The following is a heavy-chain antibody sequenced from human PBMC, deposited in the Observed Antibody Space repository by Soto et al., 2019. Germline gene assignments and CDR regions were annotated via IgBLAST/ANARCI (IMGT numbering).Heavy chain of an antibody. J-gene: IGHJ4*02. CDR3: AKDKGGSSPRTY. CDR1: GFTFRSYA. Sequence: QLGGSLRLSCAASGFTFRSYAVSWVRQAPGKGLEWVSLISGSGDSTYYADAVKGRFTISRDNSKNTVYLQMNNLRAEDTAVYYCAKDKGGSSPRTYWGQGTLVTVSS. V-gene: IGHV3-23*01. CDR2: ISGSGDST. D-gene: IGHD1-26*01.